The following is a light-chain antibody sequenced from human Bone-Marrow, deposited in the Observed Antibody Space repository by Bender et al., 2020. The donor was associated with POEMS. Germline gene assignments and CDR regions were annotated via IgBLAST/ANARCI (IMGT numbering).Light chain of an antibody. V-gene: IGLV2-23*02. CDR1: SSDFGPYNY. CDR3: CSYAGSRIFV. Sequence: QSALSQPASVSGSPGQSITISCSGSSSDFGPYNYVSWYQHHPSKAPKLMIYEVSKRPSGVSNRFSGSKSGNTASLTISGLQAEDEADYYCCSYAGSRIFVFGTGTKVTVL. CDR2: EVS. J-gene: IGLJ1*01.